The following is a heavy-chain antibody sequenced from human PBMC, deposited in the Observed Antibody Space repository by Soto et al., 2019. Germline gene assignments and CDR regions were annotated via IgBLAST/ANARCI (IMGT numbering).Heavy chain of an antibody. V-gene: IGHV3-30-3*01. J-gene: IGHJ4*02. D-gene: IGHD4-4*01. CDR3: ARDLDSNYGIFDY. CDR2: ISYDGSNK. Sequence: GGSLRLSCAASGFTFSSYAMHWVRQAPGKGLEWVAVISYDGSNKYYADSVKGRFTISRDNSKNTLYLQMNSLRAEDTAVYYCARDLDSNYGIFDYWGQGTLVTVSS. CDR1: GFTFSSYA.